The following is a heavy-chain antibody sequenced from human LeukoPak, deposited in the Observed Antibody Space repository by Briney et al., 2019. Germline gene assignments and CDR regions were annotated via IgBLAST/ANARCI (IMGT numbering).Heavy chain of an antibody. J-gene: IGHJ4*02. CDR3: ARAEYYDSSGYYRGWYFDY. V-gene: IGHV1-69*04. D-gene: IGHD3-22*01. CDR1: GGTFSSYA. Sequence: ASVKVSCKASGGTFSSYAISWVRQAPGQGLEWMGRIIPIFGIANYAQKFQGRVTITADKSTSTAYMELSSLRSEDTAMYYCARAEYYDSSGYYRGWYFDYWGQGTLVTVSS. CDR2: IIPIFGIA.